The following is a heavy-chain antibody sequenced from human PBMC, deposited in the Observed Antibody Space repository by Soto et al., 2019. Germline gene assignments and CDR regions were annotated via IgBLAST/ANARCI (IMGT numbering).Heavy chain of an antibody. J-gene: IGHJ6*02. D-gene: IGHD3-22*01. CDR1: GGSISSYY. V-gene: IGHV4-59*01. CDR3: AREGLYYYDSSGSQILDV. Sequence: SETLSLTCTVSGGSISSYYWSWIRQPPGKGLEWIGYIYYSGSTNYNPSLKSRVTISVDTSKNQFSLKLSSVTAADTPAYYCAREGLYYYDSSGSQILDVWGQGTTVTVSS. CDR2: IYYSGST.